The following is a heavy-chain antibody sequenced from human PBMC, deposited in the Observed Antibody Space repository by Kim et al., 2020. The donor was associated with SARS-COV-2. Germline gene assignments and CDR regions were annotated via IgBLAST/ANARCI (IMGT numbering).Heavy chain of an antibody. V-gene: IGHV4-34*01. CDR3: ARRTNSSSWSSFDY. J-gene: IGHJ4*02. Sequence: TPSRKSRVTISVDTSKNQFSLKLSSVTAADTAVYYCARRTNSSSWSSFDYWGQGTLVTVSS. D-gene: IGHD6-13*01.